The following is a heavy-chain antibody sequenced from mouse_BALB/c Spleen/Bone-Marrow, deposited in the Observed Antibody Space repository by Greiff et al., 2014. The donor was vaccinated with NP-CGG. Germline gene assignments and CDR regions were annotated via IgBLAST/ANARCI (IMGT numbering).Heavy chain of an antibody. CDR3: AAYYYGSSQFAY. Sequence: VHVKQSGAELVKPGASVKLSCTASGFNIKDTYMHWVKQRPEQGLEWIGRIDPANGNTKYDPKFQGKATITADTSSNTAYLQLSILTSEDTAVYYCAAYYYGSSQFAYWGQGTLVTVSA. V-gene: IGHV14-3*02. D-gene: IGHD1-1*01. CDR1: GFNIKDTY. CDR2: IDPANGNT. J-gene: IGHJ3*01.